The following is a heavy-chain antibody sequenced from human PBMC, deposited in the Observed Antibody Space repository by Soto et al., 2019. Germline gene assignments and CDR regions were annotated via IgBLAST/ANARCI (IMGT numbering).Heavy chain of an antibody. CDR2: TYYRSKWYN. Sequence: SQTLSLTCAISGDSVSSNSAAWNWIRQSPSRGLEWLGRTYYRSKWYNDYAVSVKSRITINPDTSKNQFSLQLNSVTPEDTAVYYCARDPSIAAAGTVYYYYMDVWGKGTTVTVSS. D-gene: IGHD6-13*01. CDR1: GDSVSSNSAA. V-gene: IGHV6-1*01. CDR3: ARDPSIAAAGTVYYYYMDV. J-gene: IGHJ6*03.